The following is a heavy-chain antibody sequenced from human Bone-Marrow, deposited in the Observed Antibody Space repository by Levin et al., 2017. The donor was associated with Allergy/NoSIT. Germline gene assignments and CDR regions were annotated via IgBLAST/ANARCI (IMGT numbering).Heavy chain of an antibody. Sequence: GGSLRLSCAASGFTFSSYSMNWVRQAPGKGLEWVSYISYSSSTIYYADSVKGRFTISRDNAKNSLYLQMNSLRDEDTAVYYCAREGDCSGGSCYLIDYWGQGTLVTVSS. CDR2: ISYSSSTI. CDR1: GFTFSSYS. D-gene: IGHD2-15*01. J-gene: IGHJ4*02. CDR3: AREGDCSGGSCYLIDY. V-gene: IGHV3-48*02.